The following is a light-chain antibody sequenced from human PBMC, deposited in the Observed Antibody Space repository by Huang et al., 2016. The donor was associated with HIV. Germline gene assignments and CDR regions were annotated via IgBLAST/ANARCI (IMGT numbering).Light chain of an antibody. CDR1: QNINTH. Sequence: EIVLTQSPATLSFFPGQRVSRSCRASQNINTHLAWYQQRPCQPPRLLIYDASSRVPGVAARFRGSGSGTDFTLTISSLESEDFATYYCQQRVNGLTFGGGTKV. CDR3: QQRVNGLT. V-gene: IGKV3-11*01. J-gene: IGKJ4*01. CDR2: DAS.